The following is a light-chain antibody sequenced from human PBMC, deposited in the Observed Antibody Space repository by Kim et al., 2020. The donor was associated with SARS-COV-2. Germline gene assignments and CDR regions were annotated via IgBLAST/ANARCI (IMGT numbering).Light chain of an antibody. J-gene: IGKJ2*01. Sequence: EIVLTQSPATLSLSPGERATLSCRPSQSVSSYLAWYQQKPGQAPRLLVYDASNRATGIPARCSSSGSGTDFTLTISSLEPEDFAVYYCQRRSNWPRYTFGQGTKLEI. CDR1: QSVSSY. CDR2: DAS. CDR3: QRRSNWPRYT. V-gene: IGKV3-11*01.